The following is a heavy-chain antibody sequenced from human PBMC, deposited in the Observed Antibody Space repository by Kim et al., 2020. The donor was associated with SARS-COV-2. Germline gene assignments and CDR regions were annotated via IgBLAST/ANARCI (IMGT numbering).Heavy chain of an antibody. CDR1: GFTVSSNY. CDR3: ARDATDYGDYWSGYYYGMDV. V-gene: IGHV3-66*01. Sequence: GGSLRLSCAASGFTVSSNYMSWVRQAPGKGLEWVSVIYSGGSTYYADSVKGRFTISRDNSKNTLYLQMNNLRAEDTAVYYCARDATDYGDYWSGYYYGMDVWGQGTTVTVSS. D-gene: IGHD4-17*01. J-gene: IGHJ6*02. CDR2: IYSGGST.